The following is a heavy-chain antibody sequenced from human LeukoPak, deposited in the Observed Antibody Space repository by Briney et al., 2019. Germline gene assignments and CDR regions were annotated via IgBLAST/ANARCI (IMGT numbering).Heavy chain of an antibody. J-gene: IGHJ4*02. CDR3: AKWELYSGFYYIDY. V-gene: IGHV3-7*01. Sequence: PGGSLRLSCTASGFIFSSYWMTWVRQGPGKGLEWVANIKPDGSLIYYVDSVKGRFTISRDNAKNSLYLQMNSLRAEDTAVYYCAKWELYSGFYYIDYWGQGTLATVSS. CDR2: IKPDGSLI. D-gene: IGHD1-26*01. CDR1: GFIFSSYW.